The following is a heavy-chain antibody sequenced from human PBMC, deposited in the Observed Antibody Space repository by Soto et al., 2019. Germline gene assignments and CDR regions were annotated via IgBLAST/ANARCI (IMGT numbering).Heavy chain of an antibody. CDR2: IYYSGST. CDR1: GGSISSGGYY. J-gene: IGHJ4*02. V-gene: IGHV4-31*01. Sequence: QVQLQESGPGLVKPSQTLSLTCTVSGGSISSGGYYWSWIRQHPGKGLEWIGYIYYSGSTYYNPXPXRXXTISVDTSKNQFSLKLSSVTAAATAGYYCARVPDYWGQGTLVTVSS. CDR3: ARVPDY.